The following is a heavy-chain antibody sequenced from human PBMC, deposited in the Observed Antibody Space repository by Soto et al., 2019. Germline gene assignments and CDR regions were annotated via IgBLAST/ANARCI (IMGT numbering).Heavy chain of an antibody. D-gene: IGHD3-22*01. Sequence: GWSLRLSCAASGFTFSSYGMHWVRQAPGKGLEWVAVISYDGSNKYYADSVKGRFTISRDNSKNTLYLQMNSLRAEDTAVYYCAKDIVGYDSSGYYDYWGQGTLVTVSS. J-gene: IGHJ4*02. CDR2: ISYDGSNK. V-gene: IGHV3-30*18. CDR3: AKDIVGYDSSGYYDY. CDR1: GFTFSSYG.